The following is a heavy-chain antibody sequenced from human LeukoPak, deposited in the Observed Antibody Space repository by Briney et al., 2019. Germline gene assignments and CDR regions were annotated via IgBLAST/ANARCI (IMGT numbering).Heavy chain of an antibody. CDR1: GFTFSTYA. D-gene: IGHD2-21*01. J-gene: IGHJ4*02. CDR3: AKDSVAYCGGNCYSGFDY. CDR2: ISGSGGST. V-gene: IGHV3-23*01. Sequence: GVSLRLSCAASGFTFSTYAMSWVRQAPGKGLEWVSSISGSGGSTYYADSVKGRFTISRDNSKNTLFLHMNSLRAEDTAVYYCAKDSVAYCGGNCYSGFDYWGQGTLVTVSS.